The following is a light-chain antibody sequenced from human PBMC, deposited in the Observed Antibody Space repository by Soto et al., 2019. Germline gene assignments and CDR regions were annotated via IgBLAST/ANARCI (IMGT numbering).Light chain of an antibody. V-gene: IGKV3-20*01. Sequence: EIVLTQSPGTLSLSPGERATLSCRASQSVSNSFLAWYQQKPGQAPRLLIYGASSWATGIPDRFSGSGSGTDFPLTISRLEPEDFEVYYCQQYGSSPYTFGQGTKLEIK. CDR1: QSVSNSF. CDR3: QQYGSSPYT. J-gene: IGKJ2*01. CDR2: GAS.